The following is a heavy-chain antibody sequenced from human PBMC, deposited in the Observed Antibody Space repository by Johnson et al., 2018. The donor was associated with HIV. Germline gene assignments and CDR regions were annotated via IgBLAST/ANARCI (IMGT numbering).Heavy chain of an antibody. V-gene: IGHV3-7*01. CDR2: IKQDGSEK. D-gene: IGHD6-6*01. CDR1: GFTFSSYW. J-gene: IGHJ3*02. Sequence: VQLVESGGGLVQPGGSLRLSCAASGFTFSSYWMSWVRQAPGKGLEWVANIKQDGSEKYYVDSVKGRFTISRDNAKNPLYLQMNSLRAEDTAVYYCARSLPYSSSVGFDIWGQGTMVTVSS. CDR3: ARSLPYSSSVGFDI.